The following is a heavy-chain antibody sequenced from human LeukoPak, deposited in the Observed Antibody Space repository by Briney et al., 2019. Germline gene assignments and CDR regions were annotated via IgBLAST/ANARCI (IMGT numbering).Heavy chain of an antibody. Sequence: SETLSLTCTVSGGSISSSSYYWGWIRQPPGKGLEWIGSIYYSGSTYYNPSLKSRVTISVDTSKNQFSLKLSSVTAADTAVYYCAGQKRSSSSFDYWGQGTLVTVSS. CDR3: AGQKRSSSSFDY. V-gene: IGHV4-39*01. D-gene: IGHD6-13*01. CDR1: GGSISSSSYY. CDR2: IYYSGST. J-gene: IGHJ4*02.